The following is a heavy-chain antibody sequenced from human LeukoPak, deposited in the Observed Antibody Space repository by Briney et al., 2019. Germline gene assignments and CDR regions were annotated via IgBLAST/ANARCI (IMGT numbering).Heavy chain of an antibody. J-gene: IGHJ5*02. CDR1: GYSISSGYY. Sequence: PSETLSLTCTVSGYSISSGYYWGWIRQPPGKGLEWIGSIYHSGSTYYNPSLKSRVTISVDTSKNQFSLKLSSVTAADTAVYYCARDHCGSTSCYYDNWLDPWGQGTLVTVSS. D-gene: IGHD2-2*01. V-gene: IGHV4-38-2*02. CDR3: ARDHCGSTSCYYDNWLDP. CDR2: IYHSGST.